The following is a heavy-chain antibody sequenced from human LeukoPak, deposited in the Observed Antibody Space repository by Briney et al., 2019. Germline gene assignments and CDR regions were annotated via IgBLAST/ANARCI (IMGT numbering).Heavy chain of an antibody. CDR3: ARDRLHCSSTSCAAGLFDY. D-gene: IGHD2-2*01. Sequence: GASVKVSCKASGYTFTSYGISWVRQAPGQGLEWRGWIWAYNGNTNYAQKLQGRVTMTTDTSTSTAYMELRSLRSDDTAVYYCARDRLHCSSTSCAAGLFDYWGQGTLVTVSS. CDR1: GYTFTSYG. J-gene: IGHJ4*02. CDR2: IWAYNGNT. V-gene: IGHV1-18*04.